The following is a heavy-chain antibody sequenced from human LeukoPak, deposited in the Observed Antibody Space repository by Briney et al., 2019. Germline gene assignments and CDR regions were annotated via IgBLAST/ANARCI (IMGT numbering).Heavy chain of an antibody. D-gene: IGHD5-18*01. CDR1: GFTFSSYG. J-gene: IGHJ4*02. CDR2: IGRSGNNI. Sequence: GGSLRLSCAASGFTFSSYGMHWVRQAPGKGLEWISYIGRSGNNIYYADSVKGRFTISRDNATNSLYLQMNSLRADDTAVYYCARGQYTYGYGYFDYWGQGTLATVSS. V-gene: IGHV3-48*04. CDR3: ARGQYTYGYGYFDY.